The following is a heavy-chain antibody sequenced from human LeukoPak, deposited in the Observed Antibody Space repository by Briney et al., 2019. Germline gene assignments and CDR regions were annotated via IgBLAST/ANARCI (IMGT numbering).Heavy chain of an antibody. Sequence: PSETLSLTCTVSGGSISGYYWTWIRQPPGKGLEWIGYVFYIGSTNYNPSLQSRVTISLETSKNQFSLRLTSVSAADTAVYYCARGSGYSYGYPFDYWGQGTLVTVSS. V-gene: IGHV4-59*12. J-gene: IGHJ4*02. CDR1: GGSISGYY. CDR2: VFYIGST. D-gene: IGHD5-18*01. CDR3: ARGSGYSYGYPFDY.